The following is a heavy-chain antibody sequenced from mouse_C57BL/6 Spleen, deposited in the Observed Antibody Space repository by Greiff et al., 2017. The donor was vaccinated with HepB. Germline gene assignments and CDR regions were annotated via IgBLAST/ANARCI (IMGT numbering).Heavy chain of an antibody. CDR3: ARPGTGYFDY. D-gene: IGHD4-1*01. CDR2: IHPNSGST. CDR1: GYTFTSYW. V-gene: IGHV1-64*01. Sequence: QVQLQQPGAELVKPGASVKLSCKASGYTFTSYWMNWVKQRPGQGLEWIGMIHPNSGSTNYNEKFKSKATLTVDKSSSTAYMQLSSLTSEDSAVYYCARPGTGYFDYWGQGTTLTVSS. J-gene: IGHJ2*01.